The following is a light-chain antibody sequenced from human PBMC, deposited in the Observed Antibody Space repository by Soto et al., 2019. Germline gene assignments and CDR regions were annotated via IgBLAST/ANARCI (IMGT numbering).Light chain of an antibody. V-gene: IGLV3-1*01. Sequence: SYELTQPPSVSVSPGQTAIITCSGDRLGNKYVCWYQQKPGQSPVLVIYQDNKRPSGIPERFSGSNSGNTATLTISGTQAMDEADYYCQAWDTSAYSVFGIGTKVTVX. J-gene: IGLJ1*01. CDR1: RLGNKY. CDR3: QAWDTSAYSV. CDR2: QDN.